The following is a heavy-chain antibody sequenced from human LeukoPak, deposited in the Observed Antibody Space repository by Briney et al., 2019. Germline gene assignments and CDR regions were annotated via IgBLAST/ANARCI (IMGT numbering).Heavy chain of an antibody. CDR1: GFTFSNYW. V-gene: IGHV3-74*01. CDR2: INNDGSGT. CDR3: GSVFEY. J-gene: IGHJ4*02. Sequence: GGSLRLSWAASGFTFSNYWVHWVRQGPGKGLMWVARINNDGSGTSYADSVKGRFTISRDNAKNTVYLQMNSLRAEDTAIYYCGSVFEYWGQGTLVTVPS.